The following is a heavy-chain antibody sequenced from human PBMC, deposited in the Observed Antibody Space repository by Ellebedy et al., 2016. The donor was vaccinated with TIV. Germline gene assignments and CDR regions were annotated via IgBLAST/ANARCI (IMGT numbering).Heavy chain of an antibody. D-gene: IGHD5-12*01. CDR1: GFTFSSYA. J-gene: IGHJ4*02. V-gene: IGHV3-23*01. CDR3: AKTSGYEGEDY. CDR2: ISGSGGST. Sequence: GGSLRLSXAASGFTFSSYAMSWVRQAPGKGLEWVSAISGSGGSTYYADSVKGRFTISRDNSKNTLYLQMNSLRAEGTAVYYCAKTSGYEGEDYWGQGTLVTVSS.